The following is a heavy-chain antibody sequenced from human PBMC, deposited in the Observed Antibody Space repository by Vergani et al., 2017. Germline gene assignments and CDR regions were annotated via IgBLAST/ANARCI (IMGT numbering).Heavy chain of an antibody. J-gene: IGHJ6*03. D-gene: IGHD3-10*01. CDR2: INHSGST. V-gene: IGHV4-34*01. Sequence: QVQLQQWGAGLLKPSETLSLTCAVYGGSFSGYYWSWIRQPPGKGLEWIGEINHSGSTNYNPSLKSRVTISVDTSKNQFSLKLSSVTAADTAVYYCARGGATVSGLGEPHYYYMDVWGKGTTVTVSS. CDR3: ARGGATVSGLGEPHYYYMDV. CDR1: GGSFSGYY.